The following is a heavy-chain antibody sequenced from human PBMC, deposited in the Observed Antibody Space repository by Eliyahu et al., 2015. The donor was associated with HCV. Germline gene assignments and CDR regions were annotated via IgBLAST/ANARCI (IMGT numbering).Heavy chain of an antibody. CDR3: ARNEGDYSTWL. V-gene: IGHV3-33*08. Sequence: QVRLVESGGGVVQPGRSLRLSCAASGFTFSSYGMHWVRQAPGKGLEWVAIIWFDGSNKYYADSVKGRFTISRDNSRNTLYLQMDSLRAEDTAVYYCARNEGDYSTWLWGQGTLVTVSS. CDR1: GFTFSSYG. J-gene: IGHJ4*02. CDR2: IWFDGSNK. D-gene: IGHD2-21*01.